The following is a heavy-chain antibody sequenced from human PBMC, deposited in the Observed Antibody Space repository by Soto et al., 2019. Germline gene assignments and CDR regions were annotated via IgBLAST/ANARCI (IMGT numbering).Heavy chain of an antibody. D-gene: IGHD3-22*01. J-gene: IGHJ4*02. Sequence: SVKVSCKASGGTFSSYAISWVRQAPGQGLEWMGGIIPIFGTANYAQKFQGRVTITADESTSTAYMELSSLRSEDTAVYYCARDPHYYDSSGYYHPSYFDYWGQGTLVTVSS. CDR1: GGTFSSYA. CDR2: IIPIFGTA. V-gene: IGHV1-69*13. CDR3: ARDPHYYDSSGYYHPSYFDY.